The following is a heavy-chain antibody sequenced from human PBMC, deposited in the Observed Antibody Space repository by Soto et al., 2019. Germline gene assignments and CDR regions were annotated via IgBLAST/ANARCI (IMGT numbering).Heavy chain of an antibody. V-gene: IGHV3-66*01. D-gene: IGHD2-2*01. CDR1: GFSVTNNY. CDR2: IDIGGNT. J-gene: IGHJ4*02. CDR3: ARGRGSTGYLGREHYLDY. Sequence: EVQVVESGGGLVQPGGSLRLSCAASGFSVTNNYMNWVRQAPGKGLEWVSIIDIGGNTYYTDSVKDRFTISRDNSRNTLYLHMDSLRAEDTAVYYCARGRGSTGYLGREHYLDYWGQGTLVTVSP.